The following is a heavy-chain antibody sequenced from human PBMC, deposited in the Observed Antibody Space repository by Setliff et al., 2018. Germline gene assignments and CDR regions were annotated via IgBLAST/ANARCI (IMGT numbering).Heavy chain of an antibody. Sequence: ASVKVSCKASGYTFTNYGINWVRQAPGQGLEWMGWINPHSGGTNFPQTFQGRVTMTRDTSINTAYMELSSLTSDDTAVYYCARGINTVSWTPKYWGQGTLVTVSS. CDR3: ARGINTVSWTPKY. CDR1: GYTFTNYG. CDR2: INPHSGGT. D-gene: IGHD2-2*02. V-gene: IGHV1-2*02. J-gene: IGHJ4*02.